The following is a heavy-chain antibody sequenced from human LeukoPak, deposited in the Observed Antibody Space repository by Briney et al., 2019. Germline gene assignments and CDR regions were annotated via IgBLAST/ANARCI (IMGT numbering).Heavy chain of an antibody. J-gene: IGHJ4*01. V-gene: IGHV4-59*08. D-gene: IGHD3-22*01. Sequence: SETLSLTCTVSGGSVNNNYWGWIRQPPGKGLEWVGYIYSSGSTTYNPSLESRLTISIDTSKNHFSLNLTSVTAADTALYFCARHRDYYDSWGHGTLVTVSS. CDR2: IYSSGST. CDR3: ARHRDYYDS. CDR1: GGSVNNNY.